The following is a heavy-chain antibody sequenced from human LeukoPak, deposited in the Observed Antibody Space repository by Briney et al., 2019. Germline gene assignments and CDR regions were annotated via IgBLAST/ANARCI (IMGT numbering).Heavy chain of an antibody. CDR1: GGSISSYY. D-gene: IGHD4-17*01. CDR3: AGYYGDYDGGAFDI. J-gene: IGHJ3*02. CDR2: IYYSGST. V-gene: IGHV4-59*01. Sequence: SETLSLTCTVSGGSISSYYWSWIRQPPGKGLEWIGYIYYSGSTNYNPSLKSRVTISVDTSKNQFSLKLSSVTAADTAVYYCAGYYGDYDGGAFDIWGQGTMVTVSS.